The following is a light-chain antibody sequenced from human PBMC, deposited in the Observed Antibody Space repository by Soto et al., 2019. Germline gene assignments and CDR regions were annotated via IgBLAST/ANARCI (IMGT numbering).Light chain of an antibody. CDR2: DAS. V-gene: IGKV3-11*01. CDR1: QSVGSN. J-gene: IGKJ4*01. Sequence: ENVLTQSPATLSLSPGERATLSCRASQSVGSNLAWYQQNPGQAPRLLISDASNRATGIPARFSGSGSGTDFTLTISSLEPEDFAVYYCQQRSNWPPTFGGGTKLEIK. CDR3: QQRSNWPPT.